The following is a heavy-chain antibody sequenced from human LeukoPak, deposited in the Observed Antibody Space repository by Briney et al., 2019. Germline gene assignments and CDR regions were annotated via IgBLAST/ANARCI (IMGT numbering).Heavy chain of an antibody. D-gene: IGHD6-19*01. Sequence: SETLSLTCTVSGGSISSSSYYWGWIRQPPGKGLEWIGEINHSGSTNYNPSLKSRVTISVDTSKNQFSLKLSSVTAADTAVYYCARQGVAVAGYYFDYWGQGTLVTVSS. CDR1: GGSISSSSYY. V-gene: IGHV4-39*01. CDR3: ARQGVAVAGYYFDY. J-gene: IGHJ4*02. CDR2: INHSGST.